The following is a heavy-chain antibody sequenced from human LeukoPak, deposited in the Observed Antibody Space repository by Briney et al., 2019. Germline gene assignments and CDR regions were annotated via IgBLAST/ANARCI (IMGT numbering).Heavy chain of an antibody. CDR2: IDSSGIT. Sequence: PSETLSLTCTVSGGSISSFYYTWIRQPPGKGLEWIGYIDSSGITNYNSSLNSRVTISLDTSQNQFSLKLNSLTAADTAVYYCAKSNGYGLIDIWGQGTMVTVSS. CDR1: GGSISSFY. D-gene: IGHD3-22*01. J-gene: IGHJ3*02. CDR3: AKSNGYGLIDI. V-gene: IGHV4-59*03.